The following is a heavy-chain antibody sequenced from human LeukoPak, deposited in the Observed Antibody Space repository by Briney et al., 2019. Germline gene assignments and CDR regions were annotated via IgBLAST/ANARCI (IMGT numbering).Heavy chain of an antibody. CDR1: GFTFSSYA. D-gene: IGHD2-2*01. J-gene: IGHJ1*01. Sequence: PGGSLRLSCAASGFTFSSYAMSWVRQAPGKGLEWVSAISGSGGSTYYADSVKGRFTISRDNSKNTLYLQMNSLRAEDTAVYYCAKADLGYCSSTSCSQYFQHWGQGTLVTVSS. CDR2: ISGSGGST. V-gene: IGHV3-23*01. CDR3: AKADLGYCSSTSCSQYFQH.